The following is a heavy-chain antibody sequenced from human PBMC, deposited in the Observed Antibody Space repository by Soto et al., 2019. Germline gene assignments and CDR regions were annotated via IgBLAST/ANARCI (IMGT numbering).Heavy chain of an antibody. D-gene: IGHD3-3*01. CDR2: ISYDGSNK. CDR3: ARDQQYYDFWSGYYSLKYYYYGMDV. CDR1: GFTFSSYA. V-gene: IGHV3-30-3*01. J-gene: IGHJ6*02. Sequence: QVQLVESGGGVVQPGRSLRLSCAASGFTFSSYAMHWVRQAPGKGLEWVAVISYDGSNKYYADSVKGRFTISRDNSKNTLYLQMYSLRAEDTAVYYCARDQQYYDFWSGYYSLKYYYYGMDVWGQGTTVTVSS.